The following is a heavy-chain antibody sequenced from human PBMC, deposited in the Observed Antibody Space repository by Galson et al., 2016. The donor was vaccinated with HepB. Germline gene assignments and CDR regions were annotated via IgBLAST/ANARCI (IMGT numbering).Heavy chain of an antibody. CDR3: ARDASSTGYFGGTTDDY. CDR2: ISSGSSYI. Sequence: SLRLSCAASGFTFRRYRMNWVRQAPGKGLEWVSSISSGSSYIFYADSVKGRFTISRDNAKNSLYLQMNSLRAEDTAVYYCARDASSTGYFGGTTDDYWGQGTLVTVSS. CDR1: GFTFRRYR. D-gene: IGHD3-22*01. J-gene: IGHJ4*02. V-gene: IGHV3-21*01.